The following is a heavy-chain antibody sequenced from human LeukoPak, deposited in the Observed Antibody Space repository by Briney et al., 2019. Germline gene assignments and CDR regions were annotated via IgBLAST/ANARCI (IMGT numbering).Heavy chain of an antibody. V-gene: IGHV4-34*01. D-gene: IGHD3-10*01. CDR2: INHSGST. CDR3: ARGYGSGSYHYYYYYGIDV. J-gene: IGHJ6*04. Sequence: KPSETLSLTCAVYGGSFSGYYWSWIRQPPGKGLEWIGEINHSGSTNYNPSLKSRVTISVDTSKNQFSLKLSSVTAADTAVYYCARGYGSGSYHYYYYYGIDVWGKGTTVTVSS. CDR1: GGSFSGYY.